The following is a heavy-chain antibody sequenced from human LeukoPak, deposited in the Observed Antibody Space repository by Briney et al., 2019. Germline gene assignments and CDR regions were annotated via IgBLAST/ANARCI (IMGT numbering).Heavy chain of an antibody. Sequence: GESLKISCKGSGYSFNSYWIGWVRQMPGKGLEWMGVIYPGDSDTRYSPSFQGQVTISADKSISTAYLQWSGLKASDTAMYYCARHLTIITVPRDALDIWGQGTMVIVSS. CDR3: ARHLTIITVPRDALDI. V-gene: IGHV5-51*01. CDR1: GYSFNSYW. D-gene: IGHD3-9*01. CDR2: IYPGDSDT. J-gene: IGHJ3*02.